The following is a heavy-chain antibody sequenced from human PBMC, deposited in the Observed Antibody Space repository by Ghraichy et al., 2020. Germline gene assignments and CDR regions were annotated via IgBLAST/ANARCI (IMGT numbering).Heavy chain of an antibody. CDR1: GFTFGDNA. CDR2: ISSNSYTI. D-gene: IGHD4-11*01. Sequence: GGSLRLSCTASGFTFGDNAMHWVRQAPGKGLEWVSQISSNSYTIGYADSVKGRFTISRDNAKNSLYLQMNSLRPEDTAFYYCAKEGPYTKYLGYFDYWGQGALVTVSS. CDR3: AKEGPYTKYLGYFDY. J-gene: IGHJ4*02. V-gene: IGHV3-9*01.